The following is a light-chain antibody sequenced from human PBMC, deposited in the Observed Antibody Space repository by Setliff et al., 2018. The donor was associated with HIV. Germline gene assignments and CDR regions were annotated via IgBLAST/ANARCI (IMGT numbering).Light chain of an antibody. V-gene: IGLV2-14*01. J-gene: IGLJ1*01. CDR1: SSDVGGYNY. Sequence: LTQPASVSGSPGQSITISCTGTSSDVGGYNYVSWFQQHPGKAPKLMIYEVSNRPSGVSNRFSGSKSGNTASLTISGLQAEDEADYYCSSYTSSSTLVFGTGTKVTVL. CDR3: SSYTSSSTLV. CDR2: EVS.